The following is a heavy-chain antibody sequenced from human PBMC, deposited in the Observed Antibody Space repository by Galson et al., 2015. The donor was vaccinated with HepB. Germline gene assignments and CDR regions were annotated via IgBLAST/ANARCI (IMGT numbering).Heavy chain of an antibody. CDR2: IRSKAYGGTT. D-gene: IGHD1-26*01. J-gene: IGHJ1*01. CDR1: GFTFGDYA. CDR3: TRAIYSGSYYTEYFQH. Sequence: SLRLSCAASGFTFGDYAMSWFRQAPGKGLEWVGFIRSKAYGGTTEYAASVKGRFTISRDDSKSIAYLQMNSLKTEDTAVYYCTRAIYSGSYYTEYFQHWGQGTLVTVSS. V-gene: IGHV3-49*03.